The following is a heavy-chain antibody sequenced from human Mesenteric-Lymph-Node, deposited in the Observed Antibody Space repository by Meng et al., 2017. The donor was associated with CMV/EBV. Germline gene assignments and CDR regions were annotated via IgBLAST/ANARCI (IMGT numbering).Heavy chain of an antibody. Sequence: GESLKISCAASGFTFSNFAMSWVRQAPGKGLEWVSAISGSGDNTYYTDSVKGRFTISRDNSRNTLFLQMNSLRAEDTAMYYCAKDLYATGPDYFDSWGQGTLVTVSS. CDR1: GFTFSNFA. CDR3: AKDLYATGPDYFDS. J-gene: IGHJ4*02. V-gene: IGHV3-23*01. CDR2: ISGSGDNT. D-gene: IGHD4-17*01.